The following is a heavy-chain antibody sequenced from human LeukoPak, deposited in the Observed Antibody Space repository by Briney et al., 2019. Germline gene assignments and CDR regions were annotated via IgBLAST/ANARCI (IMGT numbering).Heavy chain of an antibody. CDR3: ARCSSSWYLSWFDP. CDR1: GFTFSDYY. D-gene: IGHD6-13*01. CDR2: ISSSGSTI. Sequence: GGSLRLSCAASGFTFSDYYMSWIRQAPGKGLEWVSYISSSGSTIYYADSVKGRFTISRDNAKNSLYLQMNSLRAEDTAVYYCARCSSSWYLSWFDPWGQGTLVTVSS. V-gene: IGHV3-11*01. J-gene: IGHJ5*02.